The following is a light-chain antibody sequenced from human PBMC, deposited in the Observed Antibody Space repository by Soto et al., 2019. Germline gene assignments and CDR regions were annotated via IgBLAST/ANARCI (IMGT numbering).Light chain of an antibody. CDR3: QQRGNWPPIT. CDR1: QSVSRF. CDR2: DAS. J-gene: IGKJ5*01. V-gene: IGKV3-11*01. Sequence: ETVLTQSPATLSLSPGERATLSCRASQSVSRFLAWYQQKPGQAPRLLIYDASNRATGIPARFSGSGSGTDFNLTISSLEPDDFAVYYCQQRGNWPPITFGQGTRLDIK.